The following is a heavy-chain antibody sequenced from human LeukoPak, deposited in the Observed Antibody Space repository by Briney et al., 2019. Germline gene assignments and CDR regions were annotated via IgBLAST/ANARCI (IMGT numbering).Heavy chain of an antibody. V-gene: IGHV4-34*01. J-gene: IGHJ5*02. Sequence: SETLSLTCAVYGGSFSGYYWSWIRQPPGEGLEWIGEINHSGSTNYNPSLKSRVTISVDTSKNQFSLKLSSVTAADTAVYYCARVGSPYSSSWYWFDPWGQGTLVTVSS. CDR3: ARVGSPYSSSWYWFDP. CDR1: GGSFSGYY. D-gene: IGHD6-13*01. CDR2: INHSGST.